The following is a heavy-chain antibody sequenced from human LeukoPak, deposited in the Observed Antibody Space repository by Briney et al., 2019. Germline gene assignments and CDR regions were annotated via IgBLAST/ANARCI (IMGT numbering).Heavy chain of an antibody. CDR1: NDSISSYY. CDR2: IYISRII. V-gene: IGHV4-4*07. D-gene: IGHD3-10*01. J-gene: IGHJ5*02. Sequence: PSETLCLTCAVPNDSISSYYWSWIRQPAGKGLEWFGRIYISRIINYNAYLKSGVTVSVQTSTTQSTLKRSSVAAADRAVYCCATGFNIVRGPYGGFDPWGQGALVTVSS. CDR3: ATGFNIVRGPYGGFDP.